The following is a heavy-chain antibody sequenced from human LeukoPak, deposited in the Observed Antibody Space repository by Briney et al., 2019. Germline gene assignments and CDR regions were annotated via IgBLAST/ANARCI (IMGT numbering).Heavy chain of an antibody. Sequence: PSETLSLTCTVSGGSISSYYWSWIRQPPGKGLEWIGYIYYSGSTNYNPSLESRVTISVDTSKNQFSLKLSSVTAADTAVYYCARDAGDDYYYYGMDVWGQGTTVTVSS. CDR3: ARDAGDDYYYYGMDV. J-gene: IGHJ6*02. D-gene: IGHD3-10*01. V-gene: IGHV4-59*01. CDR1: GGSISSYY. CDR2: IYYSGST.